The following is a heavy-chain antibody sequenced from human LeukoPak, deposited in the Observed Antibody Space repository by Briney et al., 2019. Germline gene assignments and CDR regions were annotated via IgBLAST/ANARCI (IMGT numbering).Heavy chain of an antibody. CDR2: FYSGGNT. CDR1: GFTVSSNY. Sequence: GGSLRLSCAASGFTVSSNYVSWVRQAPGKGLEWLSVFYSGGNTYYADSVKGRFTISRDNSKNTLYLQMNSLRAEDTAVYYCARDYFGSGRLDYWGQGTLVTVSS. V-gene: IGHV3-53*01. D-gene: IGHD3-10*01. CDR3: ARDYFGSGRLDY. J-gene: IGHJ4*02.